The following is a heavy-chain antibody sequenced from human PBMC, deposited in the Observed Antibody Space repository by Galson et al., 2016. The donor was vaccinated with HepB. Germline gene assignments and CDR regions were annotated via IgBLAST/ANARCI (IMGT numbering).Heavy chain of an antibody. D-gene: IGHD2-15*01. CDR2: INPIGGST. V-gene: IGHV1-46*01. CDR1: GYTYSSYY. CDR3: VREFNRGQWGGGSCYAGDV. Sequence: SVKVSCKARGYTYSSYYIYWVRQGPDQGLEWMGIINPIGGSTSYAQKFQGRVTMTSDTSTATVSMELSGLTAEDTAVYYCVREFNRGQWGGGSCYAGDVWGQGSVVIVS. J-gene: IGHJ4*02.